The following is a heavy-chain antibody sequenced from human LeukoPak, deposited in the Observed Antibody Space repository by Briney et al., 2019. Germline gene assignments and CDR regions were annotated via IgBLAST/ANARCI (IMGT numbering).Heavy chain of an antibody. CDR3: ARDASHFDSSGYFHNYYYGMDV. D-gene: IGHD3-22*01. CDR2: IGNDGRMM. V-gene: IGHV3-48*03. Sequence: TGGSLRLSCAASGFTLSSHPMNWVRQAPGKGLEWVSYIGNDGRMMYFADSVKGRFTISRDSAKNSLYLQMNSLEADDTAVYYCARDASHFDSSGYFHNYYYGMDVWGQGTTVTVSS. J-gene: IGHJ6*02. CDR1: GFTLSSHP.